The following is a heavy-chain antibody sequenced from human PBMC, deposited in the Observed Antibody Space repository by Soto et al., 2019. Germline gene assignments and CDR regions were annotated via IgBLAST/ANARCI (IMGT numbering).Heavy chain of an antibody. J-gene: IGHJ6*02. CDR1: GVTFSTYS. CDR2: ISSRSDI. Sequence: AXGSLRLSCVGAGVTFSTYSINWVRQAPGKGLEWVSSISSRSDIYYADSVKGRFTISRDNAKNSVSLQMNSLRAEDTAVYYCAREYTAWPLAYGLDVWGQGTTVTVSS. D-gene: IGHD2-2*02. V-gene: IGHV3-21*01. CDR3: AREYTAWPLAYGLDV.